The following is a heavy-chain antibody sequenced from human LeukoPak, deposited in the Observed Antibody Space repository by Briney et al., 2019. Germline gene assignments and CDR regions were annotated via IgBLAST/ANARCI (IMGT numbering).Heavy chain of an antibody. D-gene: IGHD3-22*01. CDR2: ISGSGGST. CDR3: AKDKSPSSYYYDSSGYYYLDY. J-gene: IGHJ4*02. CDR1: GFTFSSYA. V-gene: IGHV3-23*01. Sequence: QPGGSLRLSCAASGFTFSSYAMSWVRQAPGKGLEWVSAISGSGGSTYYADSVKGRFTISRDNSKNTLYLQMNSLRAEDTAVYYCAKDKSPSSYYYDSSGYYYLDYWGQGTLVTVSS.